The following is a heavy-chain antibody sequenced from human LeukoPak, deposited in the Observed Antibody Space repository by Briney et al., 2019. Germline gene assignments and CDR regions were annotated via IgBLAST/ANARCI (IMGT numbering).Heavy chain of an antibody. D-gene: IGHD1-26*01. V-gene: IGHV1-46*01. CDR3: AASLKFPFIVGTTFYFDY. J-gene: IGHJ4*02. CDR2: INPSGGST. CDR1: GYTFTSYY. Sequence: ASVKVSCKASGYTFTSYYMHWVRQAPGQGLEWMGIINPSGGSTSYAQKFQGRVTMTEDTSTDTAYMELSSLRSEDTAVYYCAASLKFPFIVGTTFYFDYWGQGTLVTVSS.